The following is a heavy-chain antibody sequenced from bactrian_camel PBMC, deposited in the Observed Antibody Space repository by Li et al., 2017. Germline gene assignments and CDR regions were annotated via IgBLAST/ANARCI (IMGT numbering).Heavy chain of an antibody. D-gene: IGHD5*01. Sequence: DVQLVESGGGSVQAGETLRLSCTASAFTFDAPDMAWYRQAPGKGLEWVSAINSGGDRTYYGASAKGRFTISRDNAKKTVYLQMNSLKPEDTGMYYCAAARTYTDWFRNNYRGQGTQVTVS. CDR1: AFTFDAPD. J-gene: IGHJ4*01. CDR3: AAARTYTDWFRNNY. V-gene: IGHV3S40*01. CDR2: INSGGDRT.